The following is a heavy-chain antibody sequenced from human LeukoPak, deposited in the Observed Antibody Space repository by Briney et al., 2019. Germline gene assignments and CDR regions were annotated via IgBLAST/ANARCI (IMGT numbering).Heavy chain of an antibody. V-gene: IGHV1-18*01. J-gene: IGHJ5*02. CDR2: ISTYNSNT. D-gene: IGHD2-2*02. CDR1: GYTFTSYG. Sequence: ASVKVSCKASGYTFTSYGISWVRQAPGQGLERMGWISTYNSNTNYAQKFQGRVTMTTDTSTNTAFMELRSLRSDDTAVYYCARDGVSYCSGTSCYTMVWFDPWGQGTLVTVSS. CDR3: ARDGVSYCSGTSCYTMVWFDP.